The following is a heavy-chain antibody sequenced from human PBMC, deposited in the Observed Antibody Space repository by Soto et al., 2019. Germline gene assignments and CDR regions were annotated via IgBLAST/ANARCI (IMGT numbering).Heavy chain of an antibody. CDR2: IDPSDSYT. Sequence: GESLKISCKGSGYSFTSYWISWVRQMPGKGLEWMGRIDPSDSYTNYSPSFQGHVTISADKFISTAYLQWSSLKASDTAMYYCARHEIAVAGNYYYYGMDVWGQGTTVTVSS. D-gene: IGHD6-19*01. J-gene: IGHJ6*02. CDR3: ARHEIAVAGNYYYYGMDV. CDR1: GYSFTSYW. V-gene: IGHV5-10-1*01.